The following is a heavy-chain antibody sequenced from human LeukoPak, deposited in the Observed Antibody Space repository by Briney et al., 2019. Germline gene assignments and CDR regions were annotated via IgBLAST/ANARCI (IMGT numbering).Heavy chain of an antibody. CDR1: GFTFSNYS. Sequence: GGSLRLSCVASGFTFSNYSMNWVRQAPGKGLEWVSYIRSSSTTIYYADSVKGRFTISRDNAKNSLYLQMNSLRAEDTAVYYCARAKRNGFDIWGQGTMVTVSS. CDR3: ARAKRNGFDI. J-gene: IGHJ3*02. V-gene: IGHV3-48*01. CDR2: IRSSSTTI.